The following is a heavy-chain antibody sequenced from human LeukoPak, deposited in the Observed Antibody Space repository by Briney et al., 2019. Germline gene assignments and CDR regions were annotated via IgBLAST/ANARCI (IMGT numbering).Heavy chain of an antibody. D-gene: IGHD3-9*01. V-gene: IGHV3-21*01. CDR2: ISSISSYI. J-gene: IGHJ4*02. CDR3: ARNYYDILTGYHPLDY. Sequence: PGGSLRLSCAASGFTFSSYSMNWVRQAPGKGLEWVSSISSISSYIYYADSLKGRFTISRDNAKNSLYLQMNSLRAEDTAVYYCARNYYDILTGYHPLDYWGQGTLVTVSS. CDR1: GFTFSSYS.